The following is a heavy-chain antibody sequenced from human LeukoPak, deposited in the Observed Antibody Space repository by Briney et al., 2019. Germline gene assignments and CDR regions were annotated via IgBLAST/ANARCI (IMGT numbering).Heavy chain of an antibody. J-gene: IGHJ4*02. V-gene: IGHV3-9*01. CDR1: GFTFNDYA. CDR3: AKDDSSSSVDYFDY. D-gene: IGHD6-6*01. Sequence: GRYLRLSCAASGFTFNDYAMHWVRQAPGKGLEWVSGISWNSGSIGYADSVKGRFTISRDNAKNSLYLQMNSLRAEDTALYYCAKDDSSSSVDYFDYWGQGTLVTVSS. CDR2: ISWNSGSI.